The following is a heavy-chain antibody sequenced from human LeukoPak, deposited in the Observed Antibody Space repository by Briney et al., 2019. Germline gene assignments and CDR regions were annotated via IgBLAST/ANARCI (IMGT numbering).Heavy chain of an antibody. CDR1: GFTFSSYN. J-gene: IGHJ4*02. D-gene: IGHD3-10*01. V-gene: IGHV3-48*02. Sequence: GGSLRLSCAASGFTFSSYNMNWVRQAPGKGLEWVSYISSSSTIYYADSVKGRFTISRDNAKNSLYLQMNSLRDEDTAVYYCARYGSGSYNRPFDYWGQGTLVTVSS. CDR3: ARYGSGSYNRPFDY. CDR2: ISSSSTI.